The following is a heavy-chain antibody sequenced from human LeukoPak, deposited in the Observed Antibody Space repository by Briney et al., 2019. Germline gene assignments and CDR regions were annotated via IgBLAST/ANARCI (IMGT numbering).Heavy chain of an antibody. CDR2: ISSSSSYI. D-gene: IGHD3-3*01. CDR1: GFTFSSYS. CDR3: ARDLEYPPYFDY. V-gene: IGHV3-21*01. J-gene: IGHJ4*02. Sequence: GGSLRLSCAASGFTFSSYSMNWVRQAPGKGLEWVSSISSSSSYIYYADSVKGRFTISRDNAKNSLYLQMNSLRAEGTAVYYCARDLEYPPYFDYWGQGTLVTVSS.